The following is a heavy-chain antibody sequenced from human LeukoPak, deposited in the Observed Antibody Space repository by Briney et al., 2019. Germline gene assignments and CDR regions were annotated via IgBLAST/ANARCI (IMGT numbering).Heavy chain of an antibody. Sequence: GGSLRLSCAASGFTFSSYAMSWVRQAPGKGLEWVSAISGSGGSTYYADSVKGRFTISRDNAKNSLYLQMNSLRAEDTAVYYCARDMAVASFDYWGQGTLVTVSS. CDR1: GFTFSSYA. J-gene: IGHJ4*02. CDR2: ISGSGGST. CDR3: ARDMAVASFDY. D-gene: IGHD6-19*01. V-gene: IGHV3-23*01.